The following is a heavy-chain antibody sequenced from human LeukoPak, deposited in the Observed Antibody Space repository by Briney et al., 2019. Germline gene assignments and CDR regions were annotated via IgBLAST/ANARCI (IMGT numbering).Heavy chain of an antibody. Sequence: GGSLRLSCAASGFSFSSYGMHWVRQAPGKGLEWVAFIRYDGSKTSYADSVKGRFTISRDNSKNTLYLQMDSLRPEDTAMYYCAKDPRYSGIYGYYYMDVWGKGTTVTISS. CDR2: IRYDGSKT. D-gene: IGHD1-26*01. CDR1: GFSFSSYG. V-gene: IGHV3-30*02. CDR3: AKDPRYSGIYGYYYMDV. J-gene: IGHJ6*03.